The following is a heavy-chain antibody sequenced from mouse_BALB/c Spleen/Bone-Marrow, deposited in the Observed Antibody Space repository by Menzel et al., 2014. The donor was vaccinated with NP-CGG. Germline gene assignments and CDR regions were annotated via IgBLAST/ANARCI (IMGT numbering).Heavy chain of an antibody. CDR3: TRNWDWYFDV. CDR1: GYSFTSYW. D-gene: IGHD4-1*01. J-gene: IGHJ1*01. CDR2: IYPGNSDT. Sequence: EVNLVESGTVLTRPGASVKMSCKASGYSFTSYWMHWVKQRPGQGLEWIGAIYPGNSDTTYNQKFKGKAKLTAVTSASTAYMELSSLTNEDSAVYYCTRNWDWYFDVWGAGTTVTVSS. V-gene: IGHV1-5*01.